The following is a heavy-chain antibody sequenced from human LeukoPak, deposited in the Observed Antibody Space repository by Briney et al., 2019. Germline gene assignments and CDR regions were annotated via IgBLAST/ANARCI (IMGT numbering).Heavy chain of an antibody. CDR1: GYSISSGYY. CDR3: ARDVVAAAGTWDY. J-gene: IGHJ4*02. Sequence: PSETLSLTCTVSGYSISSGYYWGWIRQPPGKGLEWIGSIHHSGSTYYNPSLKSRVTMSFDTSKNQLSLKLSSVTAADTAVYYCARDVVAAAGTWDYWGQGTLVTVSS. D-gene: IGHD6-13*01. V-gene: IGHV4-38-2*02. CDR2: IHHSGST.